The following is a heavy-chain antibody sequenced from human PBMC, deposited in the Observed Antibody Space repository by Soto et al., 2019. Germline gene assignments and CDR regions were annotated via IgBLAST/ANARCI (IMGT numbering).Heavy chain of an antibody. J-gene: IGHJ4*02. D-gene: IGHD3-9*01. CDR1: GGSFSCYY. CDR2: INHSGST. Sequence: PSETLSLTCAVYGGSFSCYYWSWIRQPPGKGLEWIGEINHSGSTNYNPSLKSRVTISVDTSKNQFSLKLSSVTAADTAVYYCARRLRYFDWLLGGHFDYWGRGTLVTVSS. CDR3: ARRLRYFDWLLGGHFDY. V-gene: IGHV4-34*01.